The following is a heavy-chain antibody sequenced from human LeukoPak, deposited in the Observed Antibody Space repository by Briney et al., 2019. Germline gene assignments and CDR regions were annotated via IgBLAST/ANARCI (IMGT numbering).Heavy chain of an antibody. CDR3: ARDRVGIGSFDY. V-gene: IGHV4-59*01. D-gene: IGHD2-21*01. CDR1: GGSISSYY. J-gene: IGHJ4*02. CDR2: IYYSGST. Sequence: SETLSLTCTVSGGSISSYYWSWIRQPPGKGLEWIGYIYYSGSTNYNPSLKSRVTISVDTSKNQFSLKLSSVTAADTAVYYCARDRVGIGSFDYWGQGTLVTVSS.